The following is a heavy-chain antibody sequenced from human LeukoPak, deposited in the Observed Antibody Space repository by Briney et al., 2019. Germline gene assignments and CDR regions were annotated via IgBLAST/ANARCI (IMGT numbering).Heavy chain of an antibody. CDR3: VRGGAGWFFDY. CDR2: IKKDGSEK. CDR1: GFTFGRYW. Sequence: GGSLRLSCAASGFTFGRYWMSWVRQAPGKGLEWVANIKKDGSEKYYVDSVRGRFTISRDNSENSVHLQMSSLRTEDTAIHYCVRGGAGWFFDYWGQGTLLTVSS. V-gene: IGHV3-7*01. D-gene: IGHD6-19*01. J-gene: IGHJ4*02.